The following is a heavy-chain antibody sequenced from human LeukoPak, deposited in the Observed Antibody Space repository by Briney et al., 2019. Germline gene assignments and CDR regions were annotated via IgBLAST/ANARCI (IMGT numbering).Heavy chain of an antibody. V-gene: IGHV3-48*03. D-gene: IGHD3-22*01. J-gene: IGHJ4*02. Sequence: PGGSLRLSCAASGFTFSSYEMNWLRQAPGKGLEWVSYTSSSGSTIYYADSVKGRFTISRDNAKNSLYLQMNSLRAEDTAVYYCARVGGYYDSSGYFGYWGQGTLVTVSS. CDR2: TSSSGSTI. CDR1: GFTFSSYE. CDR3: ARVGGYYDSSGYFGY.